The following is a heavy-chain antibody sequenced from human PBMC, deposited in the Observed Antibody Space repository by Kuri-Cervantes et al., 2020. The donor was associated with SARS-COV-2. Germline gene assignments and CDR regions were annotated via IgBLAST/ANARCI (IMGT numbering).Heavy chain of an antibody. Sequence: GGSLRLSCAASGFTFSSYSMNWVRQAPGKGLEWVSSISSSSSYIYYADSVKGRFTISRDNAKNSLYLQLNSLRAGDTAVYYCAELGMGPVDYWGQGTLVTVSS. J-gene: IGHJ4*02. CDR1: GFTFSSYS. D-gene: IGHD7-27*01. CDR2: ISSSSSYI. CDR3: AELGMGPVDY. V-gene: IGHV3-21*01.